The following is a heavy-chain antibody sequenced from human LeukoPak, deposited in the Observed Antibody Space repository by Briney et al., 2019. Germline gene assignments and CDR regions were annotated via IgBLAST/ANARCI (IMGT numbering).Heavy chain of an antibody. V-gene: IGHV3-23*01. D-gene: IGHD1-26*01. Sequence: GGSLRPSCAASGFTFSSYDMSWVRQAPGKGLEWVSAISGSGGSTYYADSVKGRFTISRDNSKNTLYLQMNSLSAEDTAVYYCAKVPSVGLDAFDIWGQGTMVTVSS. CDR3: AKVPSVGLDAFDI. J-gene: IGHJ3*02. CDR2: ISGSGGST. CDR1: GFTFSSYD.